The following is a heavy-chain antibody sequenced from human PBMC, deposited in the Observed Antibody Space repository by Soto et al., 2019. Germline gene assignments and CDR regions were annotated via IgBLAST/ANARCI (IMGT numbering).Heavy chain of an antibody. CDR1: GGTLSSYP. D-gene: IGHD2-15*01. CDR3: ARDKGYCSDASCPDFDY. Sequence: QVKLVQSGAEVTKPGSSVKVSCKASGGTLSSYPFSWVRQAPGQGLEWMGRVIPNLGVTNYAKKFQGRFTIVVDTSTSTAYMELNSLRYEDTAVYYCARDKGYCSDASCPDFDYWGQGTLVTVSS. J-gene: IGHJ4*02. V-gene: IGHV1-69*04. CDR2: VIPNLGVT.